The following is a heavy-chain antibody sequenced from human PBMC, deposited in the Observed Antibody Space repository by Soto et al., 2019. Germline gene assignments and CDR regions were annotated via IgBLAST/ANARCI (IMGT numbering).Heavy chain of an antibody. CDR1: GCSISSSNYY. CDR3: AREDRTNGYNYDY. V-gene: IGHV4-39*01. CDR2: IYYIGNT. D-gene: IGHD1-1*01. Sequence: PXETLSLTCSVAGCSISSSNYYWAWIRQPPGKGLEWIGSIYYIGNTYYNPSLKSRVTMSVDTSKNQFSLKVTSVTAADTAIYYCAREDRTNGYNYDYWGQGTLVTVSS. J-gene: IGHJ4*02.